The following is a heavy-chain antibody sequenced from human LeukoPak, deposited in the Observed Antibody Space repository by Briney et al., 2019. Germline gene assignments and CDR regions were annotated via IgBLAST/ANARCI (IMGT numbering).Heavy chain of an antibody. CDR3: ARESVDYYDSSGYFHYYYYMDV. D-gene: IGHD3-22*01. CDR1: GGSISSSSYY. Sequence: PSETLSLTCTVSGGSISSSSYYWGWIRQPPGKGLEWIGSIYYSGSTYYNPSLKSRVTISVDTSKNQFSLKLSSVTAADTAVYYCARESVDYYDSSGYFHYYYYMDVWGKGTTVTISS. J-gene: IGHJ6*03. CDR2: IYYSGST. V-gene: IGHV4-39*07.